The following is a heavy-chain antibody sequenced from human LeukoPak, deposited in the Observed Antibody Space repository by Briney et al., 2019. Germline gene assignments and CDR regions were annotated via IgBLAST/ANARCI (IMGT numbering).Heavy chain of an antibody. Sequence: SETLSLTCTVSGDSISSYYWSWIRQPPGKGLEWIGSIYYSGSTYYNPSLKSRVTISVDASKNQFSLKLSSVTAADTAVYYCARDRGLHTAMFNWGQGTLVTVSS. CDR2: IYYSGST. V-gene: IGHV4-39*07. J-gene: IGHJ4*02. CDR1: GDSISSYY. CDR3: ARDRGLHTAMFN. D-gene: IGHD5-18*01.